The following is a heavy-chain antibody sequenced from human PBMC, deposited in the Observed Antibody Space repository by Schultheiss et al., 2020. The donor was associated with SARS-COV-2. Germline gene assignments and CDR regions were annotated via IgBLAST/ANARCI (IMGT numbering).Heavy chain of an antibody. CDR3: ARHPRGVINWYFDL. D-gene: IGHD2/OR15-2a*01. V-gene: IGHV4-59*08. Sequence: SETLSLTCAVYGGSFSGYYWSWIRQPPGKGLEWIGYIYYSGSTNYNPSLKSRVTISVDTSKNQFSLKLSSVTAADTAVYYCARHPRGVINWYFDLWGRGTLVTVSS. J-gene: IGHJ2*01. CDR2: IYYSGST. CDR1: GGSFSGYY.